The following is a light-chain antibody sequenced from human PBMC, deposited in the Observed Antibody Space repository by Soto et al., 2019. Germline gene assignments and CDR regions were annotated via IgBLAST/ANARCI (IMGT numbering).Light chain of an antibody. V-gene: IGLV2-14*01. CDR1: RTDIGGYNL. J-gene: IGLJ1*01. CDR2: EVS. Sequence: LTQPASVSGSPGQTITISCTGTRTDIGGYNLVSWYQHHPGKAPKLLIHEVSNRPSGISNRFSGSKSDNMASLTISGLRAEDESDYYCSAYSAGNSLLVFGSGTKV. CDR3: SAYSAGNSLLV.